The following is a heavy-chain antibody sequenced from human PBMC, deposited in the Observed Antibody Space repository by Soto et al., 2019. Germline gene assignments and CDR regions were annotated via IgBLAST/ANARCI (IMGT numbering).Heavy chain of an antibody. CDR3: TRYYGDDYYGMDV. CDR1: GFTFSGSA. CDR2: IRSKANSYAT. J-gene: IGHJ6*02. V-gene: IGHV3-73*01. D-gene: IGHD4-17*01. Sequence: GGSLRLSCAASGFTFSGSAMHWVRQASGKGLEWVGRIRSKANSYATAYAASVKGRFTISRDDSKNTAYLQMNSLKTEDTAVYYCTRYYGDDYYGMDVWGQGTTVTVSS.